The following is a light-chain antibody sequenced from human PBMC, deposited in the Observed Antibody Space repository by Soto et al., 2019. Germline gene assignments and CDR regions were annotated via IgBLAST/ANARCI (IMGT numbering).Light chain of an antibody. V-gene: IGLV3-1*01. J-gene: IGLJ2*01. CDR3: QTWDNNIKI. Sequence: SYELTQTPSVSVSPGQTASITCSGDKVGDKYVCWYRQKAGQSPILVIYQNNQRPSGIPERFSGSNSGNTATLTISGTQAMDEADYYCQTWDNNIKIFGGRTQLTVL. CDR1: KVGDKY. CDR2: QNN.